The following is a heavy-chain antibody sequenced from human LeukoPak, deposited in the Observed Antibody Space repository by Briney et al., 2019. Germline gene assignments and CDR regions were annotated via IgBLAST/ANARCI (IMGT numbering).Heavy chain of an antibody. CDR3: ARGYCSSTSCYRTGFDP. J-gene: IGHJ5*02. V-gene: IGHV1-18*01. D-gene: IGHD2-2*01. CDR2: ISAYNGNT. Sequence: ASVKVSCKASGYTFTSYGISWVRQAPGQGLAWMGWISAYNGNTNYAQKLQGRVTMTTDTSTSTAYMELRSLRSDDTAVYYCARGYCSSTSCYRTGFDPWGQGTLVTVSS. CDR1: GYTFTSYG.